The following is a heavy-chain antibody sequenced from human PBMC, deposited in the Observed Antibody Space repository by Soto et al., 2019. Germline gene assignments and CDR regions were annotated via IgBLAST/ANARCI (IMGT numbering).Heavy chain of an antibody. Sequence: GGSLRLSCAASGFTFSSYSMNWVRQAPGKGLEWVSSISSSSSYIYYADSVKGRFTISRDNAKNSLYLQMNSLRAEDTAVYYCARGMVRGDLFDYWGQGTLVTVSS. V-gene: IGHV3-21*01. CDR3: ARGMVRGDLFDY. CDR1: GFTFSSYS. J-gene: IGHJ4*02. D-gene: IGHD3-10*01. CDR2: ISSSSSYI.